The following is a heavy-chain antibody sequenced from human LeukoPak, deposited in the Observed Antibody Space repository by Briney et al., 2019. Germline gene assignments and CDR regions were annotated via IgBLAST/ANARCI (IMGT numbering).Heavy chain of an antibody. CDR1: GFTFSSYA. Sequence: GGSLRLSCAASGFTFSSYATSWVRQAPGKGLEWVSAISGNGGSTYYADSVKGRFTISRDNSKNTLYLQMNSLRAEDTAVYYCAKDALGPITGTRFDPWGQGTLVTVSS. D-gene: IGHD1-7*01. CDR3: AKDALGPITGTRFDP. CDR2: ISGNGGST. V-gene: IGHV3-23*01. J-gene: IGHJ5*02.